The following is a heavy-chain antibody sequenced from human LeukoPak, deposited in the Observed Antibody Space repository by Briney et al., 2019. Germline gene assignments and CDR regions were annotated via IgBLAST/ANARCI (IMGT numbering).Heavy chain of an antibody. Sequence: GGSLRLSCAASGFTFSSHAMSWVRQAPGEGLEWVSGISGSAGSTHYADPVKGRFTISRDNSKNTLYLQMNSLRAEDTAVYYCAKDQGHYYGSGSYTSTDVWGQGTTVTVSS. CDR1: GFTFSSHA. D-gene: IGHD3-10*01. J-gene: IGHJ6*02. CDR3: AKDQGHYYGSGSYTSTDV. CDR2: ISGSAGST. V-gene: IGHV3-23*01.